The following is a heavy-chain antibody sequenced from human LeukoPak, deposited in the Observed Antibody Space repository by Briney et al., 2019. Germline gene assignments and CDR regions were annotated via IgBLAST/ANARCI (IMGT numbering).Heavy chain of an antibody. Sequence: SETLSLTCTVSGGSISSYYWSWIRQPPGKGLEWIGYIYYSGSTNYNPSLKSRVTISVDTSKNQFSLKLSSVTAADTAVYYCARGDYGVLAEAFDIWGQGTMVTVSS. CDR1: GGSISSYY. CDR2: IYYSGST. D-gene: IGHD4-17*01. V-gene: IGHV4-59*01. J-gene: IGHJ3*02. CDR3: ARGDYGVLAEAFDI.